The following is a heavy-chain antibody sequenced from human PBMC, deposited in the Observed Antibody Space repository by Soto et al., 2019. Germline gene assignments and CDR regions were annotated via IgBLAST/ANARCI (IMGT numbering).Heavy chain of an antibody. V-gene: IGHV4-34*01. J-gene: IGHJ6*02. Sequence: SETLSLTCAVYGGSFSGYYWSWIRQPPGKGLEWIGEINHSGSTNYNPSLKSRVTLSVDTSKNQFSLKLSSVTAADTAVYYCARQVLRYFDWLSSADGMDVWGQGTTVTVSS. CDR3: ARQVLRYFDWLSSADGMDV. CDR2: INHSGST. D-gene: IGHD3-9*01. CDR1: GGSFSGYY.